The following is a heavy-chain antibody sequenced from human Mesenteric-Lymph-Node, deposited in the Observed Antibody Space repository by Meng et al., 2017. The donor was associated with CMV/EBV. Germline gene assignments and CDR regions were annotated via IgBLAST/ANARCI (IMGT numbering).Heavy chain of an antibody. CDR3: AHCSGGSCSFDY. CDR2: MNPNSGNT. D-gene: IGHD2-15*01. V-gene: IGHV1-8*01. Sequence: ASAKVSCKASGYTFTSYDINWVRQATGQGLEWMGWMNPNSGNTGYAQKFQGRVTMTRNTSISTAYMELSSLRSEDTAVYYCAHCSGGSCSFDYWGQGTLVTVSS. CDR1: GYTFTSYD. J-gene: IGHJ4*02.